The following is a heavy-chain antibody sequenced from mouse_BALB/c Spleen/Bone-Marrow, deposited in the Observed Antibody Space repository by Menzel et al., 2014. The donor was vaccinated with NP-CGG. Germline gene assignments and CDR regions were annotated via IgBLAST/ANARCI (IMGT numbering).Heavy chain of an antibody. CDR3: TRDAMDY. V-gene: IGHV1S127*01. CDR1: GYTFTSYW. Sequence: QVQLQQSGAELVKPGASVRMSCKASGYTFTSYWMHWVRQRPGQGLEWIGVIDPSDSYTSYIQKFKGKATLTVDTSSSTAYMQLSSLTPEDSAVYYCTRDAMDYWGQGTSVTVSS. J-gene: IGHJ4*01. CDR2: IDPSDSYT.